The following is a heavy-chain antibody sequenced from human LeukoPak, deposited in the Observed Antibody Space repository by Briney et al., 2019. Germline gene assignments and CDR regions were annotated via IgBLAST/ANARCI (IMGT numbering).Heavy chain of an antibody. CDR1: IGSISSSSYY. CDR2: IYYSGST. Sequence: SETLSLTCTVSIGSISSSSYYWGWIRQPPGKGLEWIGSIYYSGSTYYNPSLKSRVAISVDTSKNQFSLKLSSVTAADTAVYYCATTSSSWYGGIDYWGQGTLVTVSS. J-gene: IGHJ4*02. CDR3: ATTSSSWYGGIDY. D-gene: IGHD6-13*01. V-gene: IGHV4-39*01.